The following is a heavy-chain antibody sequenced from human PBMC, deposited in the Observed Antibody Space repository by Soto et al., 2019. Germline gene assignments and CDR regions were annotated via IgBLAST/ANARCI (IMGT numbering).Heavy chain of an antibody. V-gene: IGHV4-59*13. Sequence: QVPLQESGPGLVKPSETLSLTCTVSGDSMSPFYWNWIRQSPGKGLEWIGYIYYSGNTNYNPSLKSRVAISVDTSKTQCYLKLSSVTAADTAVYYCARGVYDYWSGYYAGSGLGVWGQGTTVTVSS. CDR1: GDSMSPFY. D-gene: IGHD3-3*01. CDR2: IYYSGNT. CDR3: ARGVYDYWSGYYAGSGLGV. J-gene: IGHJ6*02.